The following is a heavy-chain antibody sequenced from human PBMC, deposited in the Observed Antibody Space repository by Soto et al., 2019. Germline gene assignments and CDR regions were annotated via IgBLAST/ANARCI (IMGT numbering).Heavy chain of an antibody. V-gene: IGHV1-18*01. CDR3: ARDEYGGDSGYDTMEV. Sequence: QVHLVQSGAEVKKPGASVKVSCKASGYTFTRYGISWVRQAPGQGLEWMGWINTYNGDTSYAQRVQGRVTLTTDTSTSTVYMELRSLRSDDTAVYYCARDEYGGDSGYDTMEVW. CDR1: GYTFTRYG. CDR2: INTYNGDT. D-gene: IGHD2-21*02. J-gene: IGHJ6*01.